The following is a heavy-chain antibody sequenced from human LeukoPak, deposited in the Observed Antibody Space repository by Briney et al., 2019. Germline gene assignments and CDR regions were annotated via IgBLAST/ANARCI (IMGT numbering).Heavy chain of an antibody. CDR1: GDSVSSSSAA. J-gene: IGHJ4*02. CDR3: ARSGSGGWIDY. D-gene: IGHD6-19*01. V-gene: IGHV6-1*01. CDR2: TYYRSKWYN. Sequence: SQALSLTCAISGDSVSSSSAAWNWMRQSPSRGPEWLGRTYYRSKWYNGYAVFVKSRISVNPDASKNQFSLQLNSVTPEDTAVYYCARSGSGGWIDYWGQGTLVTVSS.